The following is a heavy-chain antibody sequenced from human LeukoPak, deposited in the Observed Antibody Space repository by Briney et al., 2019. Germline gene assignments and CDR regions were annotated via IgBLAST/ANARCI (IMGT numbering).Heavy chain of an antibody. CDR3: AKAGGHSSSWRLDY. J-gene: IGHJ4*02. CDR1: GYIFTDYY. V-gene: IGHV1/OR15-1*04. D-gene: IGHD6-6*01. CDR2: INPNSGGT. Sequence: ASVKVSCKASGYIFTDYYMHWVRQAPGQELGWMGRINPNSGGTNYAQKFQGRVTMTRDTSISTAYMELSSLRSEDTAVYYCAKAGGHSSSWRLDYWGQGTLVTVSS.